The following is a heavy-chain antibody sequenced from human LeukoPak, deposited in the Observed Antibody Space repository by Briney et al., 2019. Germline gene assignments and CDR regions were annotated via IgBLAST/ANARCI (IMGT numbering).Heavy chain of an antibody. CDR1: GYIFTSYA. J-gene: IGHJ3*02. CDR2: INTNTGNP. CDR3: ARMGGYNLRDAFDI. D-gene: IGHD5-24*01. V-gene: IGHV7-4-1*02. Sequence: ASVKVSCKSSGYIFTSYAMNWVRQVPGQGLEWMGWINTNTGNPTYAQGFTGRFVFSLDTSVSTAYLQISSLKAEDTAVYYCARMGGYNLRDAFDIWGQGTMVTVSS.